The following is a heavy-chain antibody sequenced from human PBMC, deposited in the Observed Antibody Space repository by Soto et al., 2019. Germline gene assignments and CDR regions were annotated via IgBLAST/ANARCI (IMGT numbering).Heavy chain of an antibody. J-gene: IGHJ4*02. CDR1: GGTFSSYA. CDR2: IIPIFGTA. Sequence: GASVKVSCKASGGTFSSYAISWVRQAPGQGLEWMGGIIPIFGTANYAQKFQGRVTITADKSTSTAYMELSSLRSEDTAVYYCARGKTVVVVAATDYWGQGTLVTVS. CDR3: ARGKTVVVVAATDY. D-gene: IGHD2-15*01. V-gene: IGHV1-69*06.